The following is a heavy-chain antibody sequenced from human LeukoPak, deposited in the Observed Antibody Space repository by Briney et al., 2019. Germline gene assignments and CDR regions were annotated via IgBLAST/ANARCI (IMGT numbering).Heavy chain of an antibody. CDR3: TRHTPVRLSSGYYFGMDV. J-gene: IGHJ6*02. V-gene: IGHV4-59*08. Sequence: SETLSLTCTVSGGSIWSYYWSWIRHPPGKGLEGSGYIYYDGSTNHNPSLESRVTMSVDTSKHQFSLKLSSVTAADTAVYFCTRHTPVRLSSGYYFGMDVWGQGTTVTVSS. CDR1: GGSIWSYY. CDR2: IYYDGST.